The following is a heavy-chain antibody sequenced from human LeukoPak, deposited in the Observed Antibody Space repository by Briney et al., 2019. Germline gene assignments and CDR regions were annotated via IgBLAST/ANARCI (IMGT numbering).Heavy chain of an antibody. V-gene: IGHV1-2*06. Sequence: ASVKVSCKASGYTFTGYYMHWVRQAPGQGLEWMGRINPNSGGTNYAQKFQGRVTMTRDTSISTAYMELSRLRSDDTALYYCAVETRYCSGGSCLVRWFDPWGQGTLVTVSS. CDR1: GYTFTGYY. J-gene: IGHJ5*02. CDR2: INPNSGGT. CDR3: AVETRYCSGGSCLVRWFDP. D-gene: IGHD2-15*01.